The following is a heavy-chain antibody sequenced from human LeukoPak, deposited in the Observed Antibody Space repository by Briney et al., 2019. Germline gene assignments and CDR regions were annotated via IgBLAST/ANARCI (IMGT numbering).Heavy chain of an antibody. J-gene: IGHJ4*02. V-gene: IGHV4-39*07. D-gene: IGHD1-26*01. CDR1: GGSISSSSYY. Sequence: SETLSLTCTVSGGSISSSSYYWGWIRQPPGKGLEWIGSIYYSGSTYYNPSLKSRVTISVDTSKNQFSLKLSSVTAADTAVYYCAREGFSGSYHGQFDYWGQGTLVTVSS. CDR3: AREGFSGSYHGQFDY. CDR2: IYYSGST.